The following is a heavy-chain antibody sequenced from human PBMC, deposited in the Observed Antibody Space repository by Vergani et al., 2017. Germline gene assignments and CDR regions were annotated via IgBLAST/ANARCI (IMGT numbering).Heavy chain of an antibody. J-gene: IGHJ4*02. CDR1: GGSFSGYY. D-gene: IGHD3-10*01. Sequence: QVQLQQWGAGLLKPSETLSLTCAVYGGSFSGYYWSWIRQPPGKGLEWSGEINHSGSTNYNPSLKSRVTISVDTSKNQFSLKLSSVTAADTAVYYCARGYYYGSGSYAFDYWGQGTLVTVSS. CDR2: INHSGST. CDR3: ARGYYYGSGSYAFDY. V-gene: IGHV4-34*01.